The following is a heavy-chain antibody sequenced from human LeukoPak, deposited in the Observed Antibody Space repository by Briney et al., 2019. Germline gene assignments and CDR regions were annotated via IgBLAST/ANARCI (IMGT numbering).Heavy chain of an antibody. CDR3: AKARATYLYDTSGYSALDY. CDR1: RFTFSSYV. V-gene: IGHV3-33*06. Sequence: GGSLRLSCAASRFTFSSYVMHWARQAPGKGLEWVALIWYDGDNKYYSDSVKGRFTISRDNSKNTLYLQMNSLRAEDTAVYYCAKARATYLYDTSGYSALDYWGQGTLVTVSS. CDR2: IWYDGDNK. J-gene: IGHJ4*02. D-gene: IGHD3-22*01.